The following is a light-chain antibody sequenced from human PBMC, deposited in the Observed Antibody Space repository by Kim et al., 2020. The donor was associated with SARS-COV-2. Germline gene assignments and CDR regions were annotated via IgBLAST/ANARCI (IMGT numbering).Light chain of an antibody. CDR1: KLGDKY. Sequence: SYELTQPPSVSVSPVPTASITCSGDKLGDKYACWYQQKPGQSPVLVIYQDTKRPSGIPERFSGSNSGNTATLTISGTQAMDEADYYCQAWDSRTVVFGGG. V-gene: IGLV3-1*01. J-gene: IGLJ2*01. CDR3: QAWDSRTVV. CDR2: QDT.